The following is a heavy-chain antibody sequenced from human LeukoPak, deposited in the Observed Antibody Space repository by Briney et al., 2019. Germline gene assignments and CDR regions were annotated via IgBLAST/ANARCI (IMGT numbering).Heavy chain of an antibody. J-gene: IGHJ5*02. V-gene: IGHV4-31*03. CDR3: ARVCYDFWSGYYTRWFDP. CDR2: IYYSGST. Sequence: SETLSLTCTVSGGSISSGGYYWSWIRQHPGKGLEWIGYIYYSGSTYYNPSLKSRVTISVDTSKNQFSLKLCSVTAADTAVYYCARVCYDFWSGYYTRWFDPWGQGTLVTVSS. CDR1: GGSISSGGYY. D-gene: IGHD3-3*01.